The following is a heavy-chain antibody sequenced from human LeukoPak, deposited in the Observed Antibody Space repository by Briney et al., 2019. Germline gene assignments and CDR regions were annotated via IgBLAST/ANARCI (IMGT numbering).Heavy chain of an antibody. CDR3: AREGPSTGTGFDY. D-gene: IGHD1-1*01. Sequence: GASVKVSCKASGYTFTSYDINWVRQATGQGLEWMGWMNPDTGNTGYAQKFQGRVTMTRNTSISTAYMELSSLRSEDTAVYYCAREGPSTGTGFDYWGQGTLVTVSS. CDR1: GYTFTSYD. J-gene: IGHJ4*02. CDR2: MNPDTGNT. V-gene: IGHV1-8*01.